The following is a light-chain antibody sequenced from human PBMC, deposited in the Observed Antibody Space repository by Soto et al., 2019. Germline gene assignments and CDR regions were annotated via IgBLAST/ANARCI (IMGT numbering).Light chain of an antibody. CDR2: GIS. CDR1: QSINSD. Sequence: EILLTQSPATLSVSPGETTRLSCRASQSINSDVAWYQQKPGQAPRLLIYGISTRATGLPGRFSGSGFGTEFTLTISSLQSEDLAVYYCQQYNHWPLTFGGGTKVDIK. V-gene: IGKV3-15*01. CDR3: QQYNHWPLT. J-gene: IGKJ4*01.